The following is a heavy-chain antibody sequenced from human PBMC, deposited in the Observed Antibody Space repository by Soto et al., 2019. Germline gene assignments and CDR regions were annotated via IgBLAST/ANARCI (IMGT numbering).Heavy chain of an antibody. J-gene: IGHJ6*02. D-gene: IGHD2-15*01. Sequence: GGSLRLSCVVSGFTFHSFWVTWVRQAPGKGLEWVANIHPDGSEAYYVDSLKGRFTISRDNGKNSLYLQMNNLRVEDTAVYYCASERWFSPLHYYYLLDVWGQGTTVTVSS. CDR2: IHPDGSEA. CDR1: GFTFHSFW. V-gene: IGHV3-7*01. CDR3: ASERWFSPLHYYYLLDV.